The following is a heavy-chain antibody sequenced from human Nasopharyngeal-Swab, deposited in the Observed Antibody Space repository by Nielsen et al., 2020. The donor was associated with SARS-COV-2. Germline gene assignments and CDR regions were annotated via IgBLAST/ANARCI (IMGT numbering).Heavy chain of an antibody. CDR2: ISSSSSYI. Sequence: GESLKISCAASGFTYSSYSMNWVRQAPGKGLEWVSSISSSSSYIYYADSVKGRFTISRDNAKNSLYLKMNSLRAEDTAVYFCASDTDYWGQGTLVTVSS. CDR3: ASDTDY. V-gene: IGHV3-21*01. CDR1: GFTYSSYS. J-gene: IGHJ4*02.